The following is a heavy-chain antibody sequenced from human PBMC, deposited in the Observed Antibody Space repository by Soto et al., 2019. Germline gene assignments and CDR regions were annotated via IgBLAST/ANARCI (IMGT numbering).Heavy chain of an antibody. D-gene: IGHD5-18*01. CDR1: GDSISSYY. J-gene: IGHJ3*01. V-gene: IGHV4-59*01. CDR3: ARYVDTTSQTDAFDV. Sequence: QVQLQESGPGLVKPSETLSLTCTVSGDSISSYYWTWIRQAPEKGLEWIGYIFYTGSTYYNPSLKSRITMXXDXSXXKFSRKLSSVTAADTALYYCARYVDTTSQTDAFDVWGPGTMVTVSS. CDR2: IFYTGST.